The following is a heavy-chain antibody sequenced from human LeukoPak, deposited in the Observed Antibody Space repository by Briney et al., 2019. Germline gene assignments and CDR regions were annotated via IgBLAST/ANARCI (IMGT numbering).Heavy chain of an antibody. D-gene: IGHD3-10*01. CDR2: IYTSYFT. CDR1: SDSMSGYS. J-gene: IGHJ4*02. CDR3: GRVHIVTGTYFDS. V-gene: IGHV4-4*07. Sequence: PSETLSLTCTISSDSMSGYSWSWLRQPAGKELEWIGRIYTSYFTEYNLSLDGRVTMSIDTSKNQFSLMLDSVTAADTAIYYCGRVHIVTGTYFDSWGQGALVTVSS.